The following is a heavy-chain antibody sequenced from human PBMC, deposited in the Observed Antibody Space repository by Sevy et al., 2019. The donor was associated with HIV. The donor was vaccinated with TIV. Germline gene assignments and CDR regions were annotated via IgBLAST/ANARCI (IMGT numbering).Heavy chain of an antibody. CDR2: IKQDGSEK. J-gene: IGHJ5*02. V-gene: IGHV3-7*03. CDR3: AREGNWGYVAQIDWFDP. Sequence: GGSLRLSCAASGFTFSSYWMSWVRQAPGKGLEWVANIKQDGSEKYYVDSVKGRFTISRDNAENSLYLQMNSLRAEDTAVYYCAREGNWGYVAQIDWFDPWGQGTLVTVSS. D-gene: IGHD7-27*01. CDR1: GFTFSSYW.